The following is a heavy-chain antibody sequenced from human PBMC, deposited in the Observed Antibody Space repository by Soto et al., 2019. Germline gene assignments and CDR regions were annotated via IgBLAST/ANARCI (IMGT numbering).Heavy chain of an antibody. J-gene: IGHJ3*02. CDR2: IKQDGSEK. V-gene: IGHV3-7*04. CDR3: ARDQPYDAFDI. CDR1: GFTFSSYW. Sequence: EVQLVESGGGLVQPGGSLRLSCAASGFTFSSYWMNWVRQAPGKGLEWVANIKQDGSEKYYVDSVKGRFTISRDNTKNSLYLQMNSLRAKDTAVYYCARDQPYDAFDIWGQGTMVTVSS.